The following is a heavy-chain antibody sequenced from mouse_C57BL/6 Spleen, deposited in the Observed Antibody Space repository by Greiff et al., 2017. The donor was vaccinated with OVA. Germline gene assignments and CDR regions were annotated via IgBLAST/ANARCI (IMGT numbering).Heavy chain of an antibody. CDR3: AMGTKGYFDY. V-gene: IGHV1-81*01. J-gene: IGHJ2*01. Sequence: QVQLKESGAELARPGASVKLSCKASGYTFTSYGISWVKQRTGQGLEWIGEIYPRSGNTYYNEKFKGKATLTADKSSSTAYMELRSLTSEDSAVYFCAMGTKGYFDYWGQGTTLTVSS. CDR2: IYPRSGNT. CDR1: GYTFTSYG. D-gene: IGHD3-3*01.